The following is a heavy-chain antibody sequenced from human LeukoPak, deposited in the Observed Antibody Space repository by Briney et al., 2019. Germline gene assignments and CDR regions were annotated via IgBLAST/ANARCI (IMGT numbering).Heavy chain of an antibody. CDR2: IYSGGST. D-gene: IGHD5-18*01. CDR3: ARDKGSYGSQYYGMDV. V-gene: IGHV3-53*01. CDR1: GFTVSSNY. J-gene: IGHJ6*02. Sequence: TGGSLRLSCAASGFTVSSNYMSWVRQAPGKGLEWVSVIYSGGSTYYADSVKGRFTISRDNPKNTLYLQMNSLRAEDTAVYYCARDKGSYGSQYYGMDVWGQGTTVTVSS.